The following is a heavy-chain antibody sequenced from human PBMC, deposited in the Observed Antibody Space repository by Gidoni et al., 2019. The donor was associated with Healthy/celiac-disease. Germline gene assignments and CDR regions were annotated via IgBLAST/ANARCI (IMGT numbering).Heavy chain of an antibody. D-gene: IGHD4-17*01. CDR1: GFTFSSYD. CDR3: ARGSTVTNYYYYYGMDV. Sequence: EVQLVESGGGLVQPGGSLRLSCAASGFTFSSYDMHWVRQATGKGLEWVSAIGTAGDTYYPGSVKGRFTISRENAKNSLYLQMNSLRAGDTAVYYCARGSTVTNYYYYYGMDVWGQGTTVTVSS. CDR2: IGTAGDT. V-gene: IGHV3-13*04. J-gene: IGHJ6*02.